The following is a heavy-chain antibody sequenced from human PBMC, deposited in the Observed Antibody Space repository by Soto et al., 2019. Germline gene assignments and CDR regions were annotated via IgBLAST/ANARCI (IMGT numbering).Heavy chain of an antibody. CDR2: INPSGGST. CDR1: GYTFTSYY. V-gene: IGHV1-46*01. J-gene: IGHJ3*02. D-gene: IGHD6-6*01. Sequence: ASVKVSFKASGYTFTSYYMHWVRQAPGQGLEWMGIINPSGGSTSHAQKFQGRVTMTRDTSTSTVYMELSSLRSEDTAVYYCARGISQYSSSAAFDIWGQGTMVTVSS. CDR3: ARGISQYSSSAAFDI.